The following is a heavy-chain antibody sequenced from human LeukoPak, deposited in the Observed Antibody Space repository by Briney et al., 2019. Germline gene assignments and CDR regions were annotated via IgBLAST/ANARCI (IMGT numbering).Heavy chain of an antibody. J-gene: IGHJ4*02. Sequence: GASVKVSCKVSGYTLTELSIHWVRQAPGKGPEWMGGFDPDDAETIYAQKFQGRVTVTEDTSTDTAYMALSSLRSEDTAVYYCATARSTWYALDYWGQGTLVTVSS. CDR2: FDPDDAET. CDR1: GYTLTELS. CDR3: ATARSTWYALDY. V-gene: IGHV1-24*01. D-gene: IGHD6-13*01.